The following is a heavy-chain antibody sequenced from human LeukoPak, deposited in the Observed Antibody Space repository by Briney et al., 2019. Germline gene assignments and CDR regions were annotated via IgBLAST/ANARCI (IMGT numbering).Heavy chain of an antibody. D-gene: IGHD3-22*01. CDR2: IIPIFGTA. CDR3: ARASSGYQYHRSDAFDI. V-gene: IGHV1-69*06. J-gene: IGHJ3*02. CDR1: GGTFSSYA. Sequence: ASVKVSCKASGGTFSSYAISWVRQAPGQGLEWMGGIIPIFGTANYAQKFQGRVTITADKSTSTAYMELSSLRSEDTAVYYCARASSGYQYHRSDAFDIWGQGTMVTVSS.